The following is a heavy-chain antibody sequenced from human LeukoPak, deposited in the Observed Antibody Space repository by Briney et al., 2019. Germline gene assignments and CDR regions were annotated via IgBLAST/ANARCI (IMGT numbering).Heavy chain of an antibody. D-gene: IGHD3-10*01. CDR2: IYYSGST. Sequence: KPSETLSLTCTVSGGSISSYYWSWIRQTPGKGLEWIGYIYYSGSTNYNPSLKSRVTISVDTTKNQFSLKLSSVTAADTAVYYCARDRTVRGVIVDAFDIWGQGTMVTVSS. CDR3: ARDRTVRGVIVDAFDI. J-gene: IGHJ3*02. V-gene: IGHV4-59*01. CDR1: GGSISSYY.